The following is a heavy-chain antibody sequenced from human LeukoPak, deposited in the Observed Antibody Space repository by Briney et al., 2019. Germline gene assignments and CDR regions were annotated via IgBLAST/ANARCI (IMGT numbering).Heavy chain of an antibody. CDR3: ARDSKVTGTAVDS. J-gene: IGHJ4*02. CDR1: GHMFTDYY. Sequence: ASVKVSCKASGHMFTDYYVHWVRQAPGQGFEWMGWMNVDSGGTKYAQKFQGRVTMTRDTSISTAFMDLTRLRSDDTAVYYCARDSKVTGTAVDSWGQGTLVTVSS. D-gene: IGHD6-19*01. CDR2: MNVDSGGT. V-gene: IGHV1-2*02.